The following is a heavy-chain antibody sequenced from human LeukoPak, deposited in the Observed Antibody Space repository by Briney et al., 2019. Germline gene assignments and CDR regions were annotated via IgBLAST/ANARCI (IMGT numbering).Heavy chain of an antibody. CDR3: ARHGHRGGWLNWFDP. Sequence: SETLSLTCTVSGGSISSSSYYWAWIRQPPGKGLEWIGTIYYSGNTYYNPSLKSRVTISLDTSKNHFSLKLSSVTAADTAVYYCARHGHRGGWLNWFDPWGRGTLVTVSS. J-gene: IGHJ5*02. CDR1: GGSISSSSYY. D-gene: IGHD6-19*01. CDR2: IYYSGNT. V-gene: IGHV4-39*01.